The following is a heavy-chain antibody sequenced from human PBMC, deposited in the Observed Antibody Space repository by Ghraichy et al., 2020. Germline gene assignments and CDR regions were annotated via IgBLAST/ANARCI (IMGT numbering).Heavy chain of an antibody. V-gene: IGHV3-66*02. Sequence: LSLTCAASGFTVSSNHMSWVRQSVGKGLEWVSTIYSGGNTLYADSVTGRFTISRDSSKSTLYLQMNSLRVEDTAVYFCLTFGGPIAPGYSGQGTLVSVSS. J-gene: IGHJ4*02. CDR3: LTFGGPIAPGY. CDR2: IYSGGNT. CDR1: GFTVSSNH. D-gene: IGHD3-16*01.